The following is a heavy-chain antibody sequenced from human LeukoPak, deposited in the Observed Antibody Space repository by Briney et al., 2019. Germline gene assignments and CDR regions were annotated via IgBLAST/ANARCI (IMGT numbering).Heavy chain of an antibody. CDR3: ARGVLRSTSRRYYYFDY. J-gene: IGHJ4*02. V-gene: IGHV1-2*02. Sequence: ASVKVSCKASGYTFTCYYMHWVRQAPGQGLEWMGWINPNSGGTNYAQKFQGRVTMTRGTSISTAYMELSRLRSDDTAVYYCARGVLRSTSRRYYYFDYWGQGTLVTVSS. D-gene: IGHD2-2*01. CDR1: GYTFTCYY. CDR2: INPNSGGT.